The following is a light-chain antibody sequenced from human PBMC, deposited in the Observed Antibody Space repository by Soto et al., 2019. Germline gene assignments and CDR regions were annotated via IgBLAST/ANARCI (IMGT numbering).Light chain of an antibody. V-gene: IGKV1-5*03. J-gene: IGKJ2*01. CDR1: QSISSW. CDR3: QQYNSYPYT. Sequence: DIQMTQSPSTLSASVGDRVIIICRASQSISSWLAWYQQKPGKAPKLLIYKASSLESGVPSRFSGSGSGTEFTLTISSLQPDDFATYYCQQYNSYPYTFGQGTKLEIK. CDR2: KAS.